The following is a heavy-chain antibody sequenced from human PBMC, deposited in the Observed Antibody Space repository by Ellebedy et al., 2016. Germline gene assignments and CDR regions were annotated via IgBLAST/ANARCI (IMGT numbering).Heavy chain of an antibody. CDR1: GVNFRKFS. CDR2: ISADGDTI. J-gene: IGHJ4*02. CDR3: VAALDY. Sequence: GGSLRLSXEVTGVNFRKFSLNWVRQAPGKGLEWVAFISADGDTIYYAKSVKGRFTISRDDADSSLSLQMNSLRGDDTAVYYCVAALDYWGQGTPVTVSS. V-gene: IGHV3-48*04. D-gene: IGHD6-25*01.